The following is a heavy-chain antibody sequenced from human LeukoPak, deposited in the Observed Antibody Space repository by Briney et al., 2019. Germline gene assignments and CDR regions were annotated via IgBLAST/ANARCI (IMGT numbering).Heavy chain of an antibody. CDR1: GGCISSYY. CDR3: ARLDSSGLSN. V-gene: IGHV4-59*01. Sequence: SETLSLTCTVSGGCISSYYWSWIRQPPGKGLEWIGYIYYSGSTNYNPSLKSRVTISVDTSKNQFSLKLSSVTAADTAVYYCARLDSSGLSNWGQGTLVTVSS. CDR2: IYYSGST. D-gene: IGHD3-22*01. J-gene: IGHJ4*02.